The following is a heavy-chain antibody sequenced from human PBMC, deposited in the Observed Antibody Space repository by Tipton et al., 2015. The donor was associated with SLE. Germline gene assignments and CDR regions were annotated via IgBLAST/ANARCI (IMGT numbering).Heavy chain of an antibody. D-gene: IGHD6-6*01. J-gene: IGHJ5*02. CDR2: FYTTGGA. CDR3: VRGGRGDSSSRRFDP. CDR1: SGSIKSGNYY. V-gene: IGHV4-61*09. Sequence: TLSLTCSVSSGSIKSGNYYWSWIRQPAGKGLEWIGHFYTTGGAKYNPSLQSRVTMSLDASKNHFSLILTSVNAADTAVYYCVRGGRGDSSSRRFDPWGQGTLVSVSS.